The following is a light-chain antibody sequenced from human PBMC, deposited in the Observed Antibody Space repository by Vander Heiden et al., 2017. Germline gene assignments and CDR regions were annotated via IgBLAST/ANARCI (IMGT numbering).Light chain of an antibody. Sequence: DIQMTQSPSSLSASVGDRVTITCRASQSISNHLNWYQQKPGNAPKLLIYAACSLQSGVPSRFSGSGTGTDFTLTSGSLQPEEFATYHCQQSYNTPTTFGQGTKVEIK. CDR2: AAC. V-gene: IGKV1-39*01. J-gene: IGKJ1*01. CDR3: QQSYNTPTT. CDR1: QSISNH.